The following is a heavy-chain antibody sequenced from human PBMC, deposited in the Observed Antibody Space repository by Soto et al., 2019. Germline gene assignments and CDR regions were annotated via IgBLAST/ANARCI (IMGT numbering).Heavy chain of an antibody. CDR2: IMPIFGSA. D-gene: IGHD3-22*01. J-gene: IGHJ4*02. V-gene: IGHV1-69*01. Sequence: VLLVQSGAEVKKPGSSVTVSCKASGGTFSRHTISWVRQDPGQCLEWMGGIMPIFGSANYAQKIQGRVTITADENTRTVYMELSRLRSEDTAVYYCARQFDSDNTGYYYAYWGQGTLVTVSS. CDR3: ARQFDSDNTGYYYAY. CDR1: GGTFSRHT.